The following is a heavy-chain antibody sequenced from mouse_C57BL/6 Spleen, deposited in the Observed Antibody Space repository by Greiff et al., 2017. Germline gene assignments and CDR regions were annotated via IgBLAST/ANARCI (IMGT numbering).Heavy chain of an antibody. CDR1: GYTFTSYW. D-gene: IGHD2-2*01. CDR3: ARSVSTMVPV. V-gene: IGHV1-64*01. J-gene: IGHJ2*01. CDR2: IHPNSGST. Sequence: VQLQQPGAELVKPGASVTLSCKASGYTFTSYWMHWVKQRPGQGLEWIGMIHPNSGSTNYNEKFKSKATLTVDKSSSTAYMQLSSLTSEDSAVYYCARSVSTMVPVWGQGTTLTVSS.